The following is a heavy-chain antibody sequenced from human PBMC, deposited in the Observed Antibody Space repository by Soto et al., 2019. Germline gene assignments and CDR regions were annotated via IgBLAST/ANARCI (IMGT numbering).Heavy chain of an antibody. V-gene: IGHV4-31*03. J-gene: IGHJ4*02. D-gene: IGHD2-2*01. CDR2: IYYSGST. CDR1: GGSISSGGYY. CDR3: ARGRSSTSPYPIGY. Sequence: QVQLQESGPGLVKPSQTLSLTCTVSGGSISSGGYYWSWIRQHPGKGLEWIGYIYYSGSTYYNPSLQSRVTISVDTSKNQFSLKLSSVTAADTAVYYFARGRSSTSPYPIGYWGQGTLVTVSS.